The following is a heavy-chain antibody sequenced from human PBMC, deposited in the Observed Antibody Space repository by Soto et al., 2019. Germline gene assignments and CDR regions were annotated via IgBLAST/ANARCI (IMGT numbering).Heavy chain of an antibody. CDR1: GGSISSGGYF. CDR2: IYYSGST. J-gene: IGHJ6*02. Sequence: SETLSLTCAVSGGSISSGGYFWSWIRQHPGKGLEWIGYIYYSGSTLYNPSLKSRVIISVDTSKNQFSLKLNSVTAADTAVYFCARDSSNSYYYGLDVWGQGTTVTVSS. D-gene: IGHD6-13*01. CDR3: ARDSSNSYYYGLDV. V-gene: IGHV4-31*11.